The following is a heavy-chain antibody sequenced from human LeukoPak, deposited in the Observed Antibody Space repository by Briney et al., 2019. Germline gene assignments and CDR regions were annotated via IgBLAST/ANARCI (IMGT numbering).Heavy chain of an antibody. Sequence: ASVKVSCKASGYTFTSYDINWVRQATGQGLEWVGWMNPNSGNTGYAQKFQGRVTITRNTSISTAYMELSILRSDDTAVYYCARDNREVRGGDCFDVWGKGTTVTVSS. D-gene: IGHD2-21*02. CDR3: ARDNREVRGGDCFDV. J-gene: IGHJ6*04. CDR2: MNPNSGNT. CDR1: GYTFTSYD. V-gene: IGHV1-8*03.